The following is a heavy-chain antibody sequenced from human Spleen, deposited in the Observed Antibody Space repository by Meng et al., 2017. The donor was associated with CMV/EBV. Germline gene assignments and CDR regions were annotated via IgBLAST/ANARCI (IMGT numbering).Heavy chain of an antibody. CDR2: INPTGGDT. CDR1: FSNHY. V-gene: IGHV1-46*01. D-gene: IGHD3-3*01. CDR3: ARDPLDITIFAAGGDYFDY. J-gene: IGHJ4*02. Sequence: FSNHYISWVRQAPGLGLEWMGLINPTGGDTNYAQKFRGRVTMTRDTSTTTVYMELSSLISEDTAVYYCARDPLDITIFAAGGDYFDYWGQGTLVTVSS.